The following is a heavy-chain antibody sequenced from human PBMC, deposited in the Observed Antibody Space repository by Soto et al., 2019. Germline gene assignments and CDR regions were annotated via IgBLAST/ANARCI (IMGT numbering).Heavy chain of an antibody. J-gene: IGHJ4*02. D-gene: IGHD5-18*01. CDR1: GGSISSSSYY. CDR3: ARQPRRGYADY. Sequence: QLQLQESGPGLVKPSETLSLTCTVSGGSISSSSYYWGWIRQPPGKGLEWIGSIYYSGSTYYNPSLKSRVTISVDTSKNQFSLKLSSVTAADTAVYYCARQPRRGYADYWGQGTLVTVSS. V-gene: IGHV4-39*01. CDR2: IYYSGST.